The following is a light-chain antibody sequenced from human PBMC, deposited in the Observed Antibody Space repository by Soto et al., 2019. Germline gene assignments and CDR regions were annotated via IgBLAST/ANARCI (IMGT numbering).Light chain of an antibody. CDR3: QQYGSSGLT. CDR1: QSVSSSY. J-gene: IGKJ4*01. Sequence: EIVLTQSPGTLSLSPGERATLSCRASQSVSSSYLAWYQQKPGQAPRLLIYGASSRATGIPDRFSGSGSGTDFTLNISRLEPEDFAVYYWQQYGSSGLTFGGGTKGEIK. CDR2: GAS. V-gene: IGKV3-20*01.